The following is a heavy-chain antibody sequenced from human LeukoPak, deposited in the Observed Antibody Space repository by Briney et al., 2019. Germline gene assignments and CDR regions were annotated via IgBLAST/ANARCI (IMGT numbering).Heavy chain of an antibody. CDR3: ARGMRCSSTSCYVLTYGMDV. CDR2: IYHSGST. V-gene: IGHV4-4*02. D-gene: IGHD2-2*01. Sequence: SGTLSLTCAVSGGSISSSNWWSWVRQPPGKGLEWIREIYHSGSTNYNPSLKSRVTISVDTSKNQFSLKLSSVTAADTAVYYCARGMRCSSTSCYVLTYGMDVWGQGTTVTVSS. J-gene: IGHJ6*02. CDR1: GGSISSSNW.